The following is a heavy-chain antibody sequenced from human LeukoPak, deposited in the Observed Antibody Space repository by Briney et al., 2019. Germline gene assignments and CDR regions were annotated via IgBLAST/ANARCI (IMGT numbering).Heavy chain of an antibody. Sequence: GASVKVSCKASGYTFTSYGISWVRQAPGQGLEWMGWISAYNGNTNYAQKLQGRVTMTTDTSTSTAYMELRSLRSDDTAVYYCARGRYFDWLIYTTSRGDALDIWGQGTMVTVSS. CDR2: ISAYNGNT. J-gene: IGHJ3*02. V-gene: IGHV1-18*01. CDR1: GYTFTSYG. D-gene: IGHD3-9*01. CDR3: ARGRYFDWLIYTTSRGDALDI.